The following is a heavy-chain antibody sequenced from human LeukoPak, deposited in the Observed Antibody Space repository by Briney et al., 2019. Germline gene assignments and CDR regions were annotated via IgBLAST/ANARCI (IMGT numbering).Heavy chain of an antibody. V-gene: IGHV3-21*01. CDR2: FSSSS. Sequence: GGSLRLSCAASGFTFSSYWMSWDRQAPGKGLEWVSSFSSSSSYADSVKSRFTISRDNAKNSLYLQMNSLRAEDTAVYYCARDRALDIWGQGTMVTVSS. J-gene: IGHJ3*02. CDR1: GFTFSSYW. CDR3: ARDRALDI.